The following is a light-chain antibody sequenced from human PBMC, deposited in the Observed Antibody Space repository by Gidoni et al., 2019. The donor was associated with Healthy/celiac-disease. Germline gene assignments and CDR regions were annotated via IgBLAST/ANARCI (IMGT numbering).Light chain of an antibody. CDR1: KLGDKY. J-gene: IGLJ2*01. Sequence: SYELTQPPSVSVSPGQTASITCSGDKLGDKYACWYQQKQGQSPVLVIYQDRKRPSGITERFSGTNSGNTATLTISGTQAMDEADYYCQAWDSSTAVFGGGTKLTVL. CDR2: QDR. V-gene: IGLV3-1*01. CDR3: QAWDSSTAV.